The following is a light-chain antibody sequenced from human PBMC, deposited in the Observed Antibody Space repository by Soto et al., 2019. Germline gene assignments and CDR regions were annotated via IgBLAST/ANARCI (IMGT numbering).Light chain of an antibody. CDR3: SSYAGSNIHYV. CDR1: SSDVGGYNY. V-gene: IGLV2-8*01. Sequence: QSALTQPPSASGSPGQSVTIPCTGTSSDVGGYNYVSWYQQHPGKAPKLIIYEVSKRPSGVPDRFSGSKSGSTASLTVSGLQAEDGADYYCSSYAGSNIHYVFGTGTKVTVL. J-gene: IGLJ1*01. CDR2: EVS.